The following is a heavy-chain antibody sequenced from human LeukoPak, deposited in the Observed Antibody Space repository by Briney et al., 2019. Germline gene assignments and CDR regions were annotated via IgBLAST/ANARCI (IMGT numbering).Heavy chain of an antibody. Sequence: GGSLRLSCAASGFTFSSYAMSWVGQAPGKGLEWVSAISGSGGSTYYADSVKGRFTISRDNFKNTLYLQMNSLRAEDTALYYCAKAPYQLLKKGYFEYWGQGTLVTVSS. CDR1: GFTFSSYA. J-gene: IGHJ4*02. V-gene: IGHV3-23*01. CDR2: ISGSGGST. CDR3: AKAPYQLLKKGYFEY. D-gene: IGHD2-2*01.